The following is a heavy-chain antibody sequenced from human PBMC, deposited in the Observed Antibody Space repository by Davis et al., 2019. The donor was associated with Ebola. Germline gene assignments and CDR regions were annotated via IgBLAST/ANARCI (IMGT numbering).Heavy chain of an antibody. Sequence: PGGSLRLSCAVYGGSFSGYYWSWIRQPPGKGLEWIGEINHSGSTNYNPSLKSRVTISVDTSKNQFSLKLSSVTAADTAVYYCARGVRWEHHYYYYGMDVWGQGTTVTVSS. J-gene: IGHJ6*02. CDR1: GGSFSGYY. CDR2: INHSGST. V-gene: IGHV4-34*01. D-gene: IGHD1-26*01. CDR3: ARGVRWEHHYYYYGMDV.